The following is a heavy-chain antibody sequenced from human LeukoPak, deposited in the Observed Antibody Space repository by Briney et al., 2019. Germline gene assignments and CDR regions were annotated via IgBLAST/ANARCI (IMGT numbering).Heavy chain of an antibody. Sequence: GGSLRLSCAASVLTFNDYEMSWSREAAGNGGKCRSYIDIGVTNADYANSVKGRFTISRDNAKKSLYLEMNNLRAEETAVYYCATDGAGFDTWGQGVLVSVSS. CDR3: ATDGAGFDT. V-gene: IGHV3-11*01. J-gene: IGHJ5*02. CDR2: IDIGVTNA. CDR1: VLTFNDYE.